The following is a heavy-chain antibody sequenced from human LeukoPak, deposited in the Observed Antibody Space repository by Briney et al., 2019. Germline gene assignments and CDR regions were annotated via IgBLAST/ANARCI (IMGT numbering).Heavy chain of an antibody. CDR2: IYYSGST. J-gene: IGHJ4*02. V-gene: IGHV4-39*07. Sequence: PSETLSLTCTVSGGSISSSSYYWGWIRQPPGKGLEWIGSIYYSGSTYYNPSLKSRVTMSVDTSKNQFSLKLSSVTAADTAVYYCARGSADGTDYWGQGTLVTVSS. CDR3: ARGSADGTDY. D-gene: IGHD1-14*01. CDR1: GGSISSSSYY.